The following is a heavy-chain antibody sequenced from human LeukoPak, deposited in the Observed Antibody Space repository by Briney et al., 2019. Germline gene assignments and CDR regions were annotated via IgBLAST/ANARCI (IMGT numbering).Heavy chain of an antibody. J-gene: IGHJ4*02. Sequence: GGSLRLSCAASGFTFSNAWMSWVRQAPGKGLEWVGRIKSKTDGGTTDYAAPVKGRFTISRDDSKNTLYLQMNSLKTEDTAVYYRTTHDIVVVVAAKDYWGQGTLVTVSS. V-gene: IGHV3-15*01. D-gene: IGHD2-15*01. CDR3: TTHDIVVVVAAKDY. CDR2: IKSKTDGGTT. CDR1: GFTFSNAW.